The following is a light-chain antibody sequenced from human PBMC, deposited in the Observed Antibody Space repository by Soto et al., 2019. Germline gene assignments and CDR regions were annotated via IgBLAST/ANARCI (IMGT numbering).Light chain of an antibody. CDR3: QQYGSSPWT. V-gene: IGKV3-20*01. Sequence: EVVMTQSPATLSLSPGEGATLSCTASQTISSFLAWYQQKPGQAPRLLIYGASSRATGIPDRFSGSGSGTDFTLTISRLEPEDFAVYYCQQYGSSPWTFGQGTKVDIK. CDR1: QTISSF. J-gene: IGKJ1*01. CDR2: GAS.